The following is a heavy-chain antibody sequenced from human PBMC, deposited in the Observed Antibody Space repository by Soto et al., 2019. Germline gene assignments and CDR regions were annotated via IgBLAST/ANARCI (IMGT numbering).Heavy chain of an antibody. CDR1: GGTFSTYT. J-gene: IGHJ3*01. CDR3: ARHRLEEINTISAFDL. Sequence: SVKVSCKTSGGTFSTYTVSWVRQAPGQGLEWIGRIIPILDVLTYAQKFQGRVTITADTSTNQFSLQMKSVTAADTAIYYCARHRLEEINTISAFDLWGQGTMVTVSS. V-gene: IGHV1-69*02. CDR2: IIPILDVL. D-gene: IGHD1-1*01.